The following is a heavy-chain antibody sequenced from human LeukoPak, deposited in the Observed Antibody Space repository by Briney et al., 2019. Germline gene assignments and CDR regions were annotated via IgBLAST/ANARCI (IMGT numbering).Heavy chain of an antibody. D-gene: IGHD1-7*01. CDR2: IYYSGST. Sequence: ASQTLSLTCTVSGGSISSGGYYWSWIRQHPGQGLEWIGYIYYSGSTYYNPSLKSRVTISVDTSKNQFSLKLSSVTAADTAVYYCARLNRITGTFIRTYYYGMDVWGQGTTVTVSS. CDR1: GGSISSGGYY. V-gene: IGHV4-31*03. J-gene: IGHJ6*02. CDR3: ARLNRITGTFIRTYYYGMDV.